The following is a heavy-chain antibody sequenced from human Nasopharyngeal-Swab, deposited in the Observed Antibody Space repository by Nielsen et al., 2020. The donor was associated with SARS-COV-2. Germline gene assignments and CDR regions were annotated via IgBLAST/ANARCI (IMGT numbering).Heavy chain of an antibody. V-gene: IGHV3-30*02. Sequence: GGSLRLSCAASGFTFSSYGMHWVRQAPGKGLEWWAFIRYDGSNKYYADSVKGRFTISRDNSKNTLYLQMNSLRAEDTAVYYCAVGYCSSTSCYDAFDIWGQGTMVTVSS. D-gene: IGHD2-2*01. CDR3: AVGYCSSTSCYDAFDI. CDR2: IRYDGSNK. CDR1: GFTFSSYG. J-gene: IGHJ3*02.